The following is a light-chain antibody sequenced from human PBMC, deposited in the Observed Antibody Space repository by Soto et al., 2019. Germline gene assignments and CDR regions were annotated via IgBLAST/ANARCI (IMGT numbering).Light chain of an antibody. J-gene: IGLJ1*01. CDR2: EVS. CDR1: SSAVGGYKY. V-gene: IGLV2-14*01. CDR3: SSYTSSRTLV. Sequence: QSVLTQPASVSGSPGQSITISCTGTSSAVGGYKYVSWYQQHPGKAPKLMIYEVSNRPSGVSNRFSGSKSGNTASLTISGLQAEDAAEYYCSSYTSSRTLVFGTGTKLTVL.